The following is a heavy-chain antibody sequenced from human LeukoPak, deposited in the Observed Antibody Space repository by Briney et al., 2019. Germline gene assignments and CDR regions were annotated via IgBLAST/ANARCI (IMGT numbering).Heavy chain of an antibody. V-gene: IGHV1-46*01. CDR1: GYTFTSYY. D-gene: IGHD4-23*01. CDR3: ARDNSVEDTAWWFDP. Sequence: ASVKVSCKASGYTFTSYYMHWVRQAPGQGLEWMGIINPSGGSTSYAQKFQGRVTMTRDMSTSTDYMELSNLRSVDTAVYYCARDNSVEDTAWWFDPWGQGTLVTVSS. CDR2: INPSGGST. J-gene: IGHJ5*02.